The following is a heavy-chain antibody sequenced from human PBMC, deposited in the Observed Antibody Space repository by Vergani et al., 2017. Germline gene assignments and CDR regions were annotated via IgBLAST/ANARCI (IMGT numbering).Heavy chain of an antibody. J-gene: IGHJ6*02. CDR3: ARSRYCTNGVCYKSVAGSGGMDV. CDR2: INPSGGST. D-gene: IGHD2-8*01. V-gene: IGHV1-18*01. CDR1: GYTFTSYG. Sequence: QVQLVQSGAEVKKPGASVKVSCKASGYTFTSYGISWVRQAPGQGLEWMGIINPSGGSTSYAQKLQGRVTMTTDTSTSTAYMELRSLSSDDTAVYYCARSRYCTNGVCYKSVAGSGGMDVWGQGTTVTVSS.